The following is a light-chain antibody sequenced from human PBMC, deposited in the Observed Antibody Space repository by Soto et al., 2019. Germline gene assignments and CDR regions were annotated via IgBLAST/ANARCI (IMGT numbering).Light chain of an antibody. V-gene: IGKV1-5*03. CDR3: QKQHEYAACT. J-gene: IGKJ1*01. Sequence: DIQMTQSPSTLSASVGDRVTITCRASQSVSTWLAWYQQKPGRAPKLLIYKVSSLQNGVPSRFSGSESRTEFTLTISSLQPEDLATYYCQKQHEYAACTFGQGTKVKIK. CDR2: KVS. CDR1: QSVSTW.